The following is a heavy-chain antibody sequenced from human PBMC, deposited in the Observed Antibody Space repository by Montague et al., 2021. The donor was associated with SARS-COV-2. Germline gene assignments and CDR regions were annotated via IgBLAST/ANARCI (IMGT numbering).Heavy chain of an antibody. V-gene: IGHV2-70*11. CDR1: GFSLKTPGMC. CDR2: IDWDGDK. Sequence: PVLVKPTQTVTLTCTFSGFSLKTPGMCVSWIRQPPGKALEWLARIDWDGDKDFSTSLKTRLTVSRDTSKNQVVLTMTNMDPGDTATYYCARTSPYSGSYKEFDYWDQGVLVTVSS. D-gene: IGHD1-26*01. CDR3: ARTSPYSGSYKEFDY. J-gene: IGHJ4*02.